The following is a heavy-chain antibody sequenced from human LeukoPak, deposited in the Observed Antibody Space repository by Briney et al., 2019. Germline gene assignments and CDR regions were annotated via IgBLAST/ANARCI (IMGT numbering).Heavy chain of an antibody. D-gene: IGHD3-22*01. CDR3: ARAYNYYDSSGYYLGYYFDY. Sequence: ASVKVSCKASGYTFTSYAMHWLRQDPGQPLEWMGWSNAGNGNTKYSQEFQGRVTITRDTSASTAYMELSSLRSEDMAVYYCARAYNYYDSSGYYLGYYFDYWGQGTLVTVSS. J-gene: IGHJ4*02. CDR1: GYTFTSYA. CDR2: SNAGNGNT. V-gene: IGHV1-3*02.